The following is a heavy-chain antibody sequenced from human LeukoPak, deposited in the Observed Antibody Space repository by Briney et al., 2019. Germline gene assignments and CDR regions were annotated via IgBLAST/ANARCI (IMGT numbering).Heavy chain of an antibody. J-gene: IGHJ6*02. V-gene: IGHV3-30-3*01. CDR3: ASHCTNGVCYTLPEGGMDV. CDR1: GLTFSSHA. D-gene: IGHD2-8*01. CDR2: ISYDGSNK. Sequence: GRSLRLSCAASGLTFSSHAMHWVRQAPGKGLEWVAVISYDGSNKYYADSVKGRFTISRDNSKNTLYLQMNSLRAEDTAVYYCASHCTNGVCYTLPEGGMDVWGQGTTVTVSS.